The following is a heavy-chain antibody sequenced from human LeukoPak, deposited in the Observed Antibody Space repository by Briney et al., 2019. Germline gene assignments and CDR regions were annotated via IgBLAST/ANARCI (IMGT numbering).Heavy chain of an antibody. D-gene: IGHD6-19*01. Sequence: GGSLRLSCAASGFTFSDHSMDWVRQAPGKGLEWVGRTRDKANSYTTEYAASVKGRFAISRDDSKNSLYLQMNSLKTEDTAVYYCARRYNSGHDYWGQGTLVTVSS. CDR1: GFTFSDHS. J-gene: IGHJ4*02. V-gene: IGHV3-72*01. CDR2: TRDKANSYTT. CDR3: ARRYNSGHDY.